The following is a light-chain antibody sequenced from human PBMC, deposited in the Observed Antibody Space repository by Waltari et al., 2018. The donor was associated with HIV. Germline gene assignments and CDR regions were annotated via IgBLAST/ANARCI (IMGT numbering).Light chain of an antibody. CDR3: LSYDSSLSGKV. CDR1: SPNIGAGCD. Sequence: QSVLTPPPAVSGAPGQRVTIPCTGRSPNIGAGCDVHRYQQFPGTATKLLIYGTSKRPSGVPDRFSGSKSGTSASLAITGLQAEDEADYYCLSYDSSLSGKVFGGGTKLTVL. J-gene: IGLJ3*02. V-gene: IGLV1-40*01. CDR2: GTS.